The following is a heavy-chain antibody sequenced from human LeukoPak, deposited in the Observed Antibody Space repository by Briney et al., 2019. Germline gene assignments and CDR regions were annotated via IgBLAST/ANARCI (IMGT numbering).Heavy chain of an antibody. CDR2: INHSGST. D-gene: IGHD4-17*01. Sequence: PSETLSLTCAVYGGSFSGYYWSWIRQPPGKGLEWIGEINHSGSTNYNPSLKSRVTISVDTSKNQFSLKLSPVTAADTAVYYCARGRGMTVTTWGQGTLVTVSS. V-gene: IGHV4-34*01. CDR3: ARGRGMTVTT. CDR1: GGSFSGYY. J-gene: IGHJ4*02.